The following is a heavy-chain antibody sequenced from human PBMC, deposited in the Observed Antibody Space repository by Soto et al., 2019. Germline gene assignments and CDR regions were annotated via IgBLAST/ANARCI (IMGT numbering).Heavy chain of an antibody. CDR1: GFTFSSYW. D-gene: IGHD3-3*01. CDR3: ARGPPLIRFLEWFPPYYMDV. Sequence: GGSLRLSCAASGFTFSSYWMSWVRQTTGKGLEWVANIKQDGSEKYYVDSVKGRFTISRDNAKNSLYLQMNSLRAEDTAVYYCARGPPLIRFLEWFPPYYMDVWGKGTTVTVSS. CDR2: IKQDGSEK. J-gene: IGHJ6*03. V-gene: IGHV3-7*01.